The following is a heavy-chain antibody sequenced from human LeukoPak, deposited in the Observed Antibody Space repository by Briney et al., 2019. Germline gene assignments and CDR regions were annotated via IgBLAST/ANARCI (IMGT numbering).Heavy chain of an antibody. Sequence: PEKSLRLSCAASGFTFSSYAMHWVRQAPGKGLEWVTLISYDGSNKYYADSVKGRFTISRDNSKNTLYLQMNSLRAEDTAVYYCARDRESRITIFGVVTWYGMDVWGQGTTVTVSS. V-gene: IGHV3-30*04. CDR1: GFTFSSYA. D-gene: IGHD3-3*01. CDR2: ISYDGSNK. J-gene: IGHJ6*02. CDR3: ARDRESRITIFGVVTWYGMDV.